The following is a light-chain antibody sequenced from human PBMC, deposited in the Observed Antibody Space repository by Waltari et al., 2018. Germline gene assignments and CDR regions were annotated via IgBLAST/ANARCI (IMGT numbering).Light chain of an antibody. J-gene: IGKJ5*01. Sequence: EIVMTQSPATLSMSPGERATLSCRASQSVGNRLAWYQQKPGQSPRLLIYGASTRATGIPARFSGSGSGTEFTLTISSLQSEDFALYYCQQYNNWPPKITFGQGTRLEIK. V-gene: IGKV3-15*01. CDR3: QQYNNWPPKIT. CDR1: QSVGNR. CDR2: GAS.